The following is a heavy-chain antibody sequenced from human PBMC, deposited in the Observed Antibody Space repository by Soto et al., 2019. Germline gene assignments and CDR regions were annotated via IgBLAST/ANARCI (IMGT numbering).Heavy chain of an antibody. Sequence: QVQLQESGPGLVKPSETLSLTCTVSGGSISSYYWSWIRQPPGKGLEWIGYIYYSGSTNYNPSLNSRVTISVDTSKNHFSLKLSAVTAADTAVYYCARGASLHYYDSRPDDAFDIWGQGTMVTVSS. V-gene: IGHV4-59*01. CDR1: GGSISSYY. CDR2: IYYSGST. J-gene: IGHJ3*02. D-gene: IGHD3-22*01. CDR3: ARGASLHYYDSRPDDAFDI.